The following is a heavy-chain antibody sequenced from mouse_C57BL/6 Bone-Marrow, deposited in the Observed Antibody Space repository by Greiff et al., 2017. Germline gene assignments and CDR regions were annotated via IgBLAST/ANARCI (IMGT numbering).Heavy chain of an antibody. Sequence: EVQLQESGAELVRPGASVKLSCTASGYTFKDDYMHWVKQRPEQGLEWIGWIDPENGDTEYDSKFQGKATITADTSSNTAYLQLSSLTSEDTAVYYCTTWLRWDFDGWGTGTTVTVSA. V-gene: IGHV14-4*01. J-gene: IGHJ1*03. D-gene: IGHD2-2*01. CDR1: GYTFKDDY. CDR2: IDPENGDT. CDR3: TTWLRWDFDG.